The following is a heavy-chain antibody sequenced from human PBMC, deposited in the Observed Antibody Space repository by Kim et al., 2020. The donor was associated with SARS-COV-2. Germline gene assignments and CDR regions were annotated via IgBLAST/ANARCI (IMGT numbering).Heavy chain of an antibody. CDR1: GFTFSSYG. V-gene: IGHV3-33*06. Sequence: GGSLRLSCAASGFTFSSYGMHWVRQAPGKGLEWVAVIWYDGSNKYYADSVKGRFTISRDNSKNTLYLQMNSLRAEDTAVYYCAKEGTATGHYYYYGMDVWGQGTTVTVSS. D-gene: IGHD4-17*01. J-gene: IGHJ6*02. CDR3: AKEGTATGHYYYYGMDV. CDR2: IWYDGSNK.